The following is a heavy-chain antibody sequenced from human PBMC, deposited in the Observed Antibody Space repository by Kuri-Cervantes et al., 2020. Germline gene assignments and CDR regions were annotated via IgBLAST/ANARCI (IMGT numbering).Heavy chain of an antibody. CDR2: IYYSGST. J-gene: IGHJ6*02. Sequence: LRLSCTVSGGSISSGGYYWSWIRQHPGKGLEWIGYIYYSGSTYYNPSLKSRVTISVDTSKNQFSLKLSSVTAADTAVYYCARGYCSGGSCYGMDVWGQGTTVTVSS. D-gene: IGHD2-15*01. V-gene: IGHV4-31*03. CDR3: ARGYCSGGSCYGMDV. CDR1: GGSISSGGYY.